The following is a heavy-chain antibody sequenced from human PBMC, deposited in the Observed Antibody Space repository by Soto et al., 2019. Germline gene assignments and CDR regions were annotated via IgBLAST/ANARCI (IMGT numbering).Heavy chain of an antibody. J-gene: IGHJ6*02. Sequence: TLSLTCTVSGGSISSGGYYWSWIRQHPGKGLEWIGYIYYSGSTYYNPSLKSRVTISVDTSKNQFSLKLSSVTAADTAVYYCARDPRYRGYGMDVWGQGTTVTVSS. V-gene: IGHV4-31*03. D-gene: IGHD1-1*01. CDR1: GGSISSGGYY. CDR2: IYYSGST. CDR3: ARDPRYRGYGMDV.